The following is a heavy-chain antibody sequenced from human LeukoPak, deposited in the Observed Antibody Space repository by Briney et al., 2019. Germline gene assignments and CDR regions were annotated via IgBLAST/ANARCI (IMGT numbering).Heavy chain of an antibody. CDR1: GGTFSTYA. J-gene: IGHJ6*02. CDR3: ARGGDEVMVLGPAAHGMDV. CDR2: IIPILAIT. V-gene: IGHV1-69*04. D-gene: IGHD3-10*01. Sequence: SVKVSCKASGGTFSTYAISWVRQAPGQGLEWMGRIIPILAITNYAQKFQGRVTITADESTSTAYMELSSLRSEDTAVYYCARGGDEVMVLGPAAHGMDVWGQGTTVTVSS.